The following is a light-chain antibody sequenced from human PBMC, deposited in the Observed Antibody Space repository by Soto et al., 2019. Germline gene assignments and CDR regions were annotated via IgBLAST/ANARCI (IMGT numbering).Light chain of an antibody. Sequence: DIQMTQSPSSLSASVGDRVTITCRASHNIGIYLNWYQQKPGKAPNVLIYTTSQLHTGVLARLSAGGTGPDCTHMDSGLQSDAVATVYCQHNYAPSTFGQVTQVDFK. CDR2: TTS. J-gene: IGKJ1*01. CDR1: HNIGIY. CDR3: QHNYAPST. V-gene: IGKV1-39*01.